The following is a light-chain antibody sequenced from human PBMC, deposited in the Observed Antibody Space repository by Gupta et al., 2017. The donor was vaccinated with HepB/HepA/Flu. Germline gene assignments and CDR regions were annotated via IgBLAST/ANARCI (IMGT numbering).Light chain of an antibody. CDR3: QQYGDSPIT. CDR2: AAS. Sequence: IVLTQSPGPLSLSSGERATLSCRASQSVTKNYLAWYQQIAGQAPRLLIYAASTRATGIPDRFSGSGSGTDCTLSISRLEPEDFAVYYGQQYGDSPITFGQGTRLEMK. CDR1: QSVTKNY. V-gene: IGKV3-20*01. J-gene: IGKJ5*01.